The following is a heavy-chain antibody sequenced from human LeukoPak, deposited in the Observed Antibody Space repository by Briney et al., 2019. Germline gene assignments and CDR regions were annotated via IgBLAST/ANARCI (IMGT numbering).Heavy chain of an antibody. CDR3: ARWAAPRESGGDFWSGPFDY. J-gene: IGHJ4*02. CDR2: IYYSGST. Sequence: KPSETLSLTCTVSGGSISSYYWSWIRQPPGKGLEWIGYIYYSGSTNYNPSLKSRVTISVDTSKNQFSLKLSSVTAADTAVYYCARWAAPRESGGDFWSGPFDYWGQGTLVTVSS. V-gene: IGHV4-59*12. D-gene: IGHD3-3*01. CDR1: GGSISSYY.